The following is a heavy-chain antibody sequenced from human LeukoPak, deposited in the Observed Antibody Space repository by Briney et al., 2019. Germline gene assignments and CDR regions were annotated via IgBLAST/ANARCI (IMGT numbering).Heavy chain of an antibody. CDR2: ISYDGSNK. CDR3: ARLTVHYLLIVVVPAATSYGMDV. Sequence: PGRSLRLSCAASGFTFSSYAMHWVRQAPGKGLEWVAVISYDGSNKYYADSVKGRFTISGDNAKNSLYLQMNSLRAEDTAVYYCARLTVHYLLIVVVPAATSYGMDVWGKGTTVTVSS. CDR1: GFTFSSYA. V-gene: IGHV3-30*04. J-gene: IGHJ6*04. D-gene: IGHD2-2*01.